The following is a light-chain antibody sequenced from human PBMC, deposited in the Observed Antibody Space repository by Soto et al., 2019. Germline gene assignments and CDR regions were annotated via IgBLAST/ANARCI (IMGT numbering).Light chain of an antibody. J-gene: IGLJ3*02. Sequence: QSVLTQPPSASGTPGQKVTISCSGSGSSIGSNPVNWFQQLPGAAPTLLLYLNDQRPSGVPARFSGSKSGTSASMAISGLQSEDEADYYCAVWEDSLHARVFGGGTKLTVL. CDR3: AVWEDSLHARV. CDR2: LND. V-gene: IGLV1-44*01. CDR1: GSSIGSNP.